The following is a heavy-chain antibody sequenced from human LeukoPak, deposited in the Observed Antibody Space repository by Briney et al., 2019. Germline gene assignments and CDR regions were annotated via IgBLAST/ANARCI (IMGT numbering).Heavy chain of an antibody. CDR3: ARDPPGSGTHDAFDI. V-gene: IGHV1-18*01. CDR1: GYTSTTYG. Sequence: RASVKVSCKASGYTSTTYGISWVRQAPGQGLEWMGWISLYNGNTNYAQKFQGRVTMTKDKSTSTAYMDLWSLRSDDTAIYYCARDPPGSGTHDAFDIWGQGTMVTVSS. CDR2: ISLYNGNT. J-gene: IGHJ3*02. D-gene: IGHD3-10*01.